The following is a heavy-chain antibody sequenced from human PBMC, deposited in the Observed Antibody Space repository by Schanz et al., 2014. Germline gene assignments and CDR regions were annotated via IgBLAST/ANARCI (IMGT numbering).Heavy chain of an antibody. D-gene: IGHD3-10*01. J-gene: IGHJ3*02. CDR1: GFTFSSYA. CDR2: ISSGGGST. CDR3: AKGRFGELSAFDI. V-gene: IGHV3-23*04. Sequence: VQLVESGGGVVQPGRSLRLSCAASGFTFSSYAMSWVRQAPGKGLEWVSSISSGGGSTYYADSVKGRFTISRDNSKNTLYLQMNSLRAEDTAVYYCAKGRFGELSAFDIWGQGTMVTVSS.